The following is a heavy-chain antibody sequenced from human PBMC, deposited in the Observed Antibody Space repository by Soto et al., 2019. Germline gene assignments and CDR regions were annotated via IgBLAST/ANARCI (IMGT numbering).Heavy chain of an antibody. CDR1: GGTFSSYA. Sequence: ASVKVSCTASGGTFSSYAISWVRQAPGQGLEWMGGIIPIFGTANYAQKFQGRVTITADESTSTAYMELSSLRSEDTAVYYCARESFRVGATGAAYFDYWGQGTLVTVSS. CDR2: IIPIFGTA. CDR3: ARESFRVGATGAAYFDY. D-gene: IGHD1-26*01. J-gene: IGHJ4*02. V-gene: IGHV1-69*13.